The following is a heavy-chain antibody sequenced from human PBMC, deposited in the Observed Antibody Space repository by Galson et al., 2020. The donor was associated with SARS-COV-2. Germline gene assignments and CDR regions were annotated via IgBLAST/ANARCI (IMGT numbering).Heavy chain of an antibody. Sequence: GESLKISCAASGFTFSSYGMHWVRQAPGKGLEWVAVISYDGSNKYYADSVKGRFTISRDNSKNTLYLQMNSLRAEDTAVYYCAKDGADCSSTSCHRPVSYYYYYYGMDVWGQGTTVTVSS. V-gene: IGHV3-30*18. D-gene: IGHD2-2*01. CDR1: GFTFSSYG. CDR2: ISYDGSNK. J-gene: IGHJ6*02. CDR3: AKDGADCSSTSCHRPVSYYYYYYGMDV.